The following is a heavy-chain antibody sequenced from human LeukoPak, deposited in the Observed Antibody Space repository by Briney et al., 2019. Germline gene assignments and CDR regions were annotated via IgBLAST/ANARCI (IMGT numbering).Heavy chain of an antibody. Sequence: GGSLRLSCAASGFTFSNYAMTWVRQAPGKGLEWVSIISVSGGTTYYADSVKGRFTISRDNSKNTLYLQMNSLRAEDTALYYCARDGDTVLTRGYYYYMDVWGKGTTVTVSS. D-gene: IGHD4-23*01. CDR3: ARDGDTVLTRGYYYYMDV. V-gene: IGHV3-23*01. CDR1: GFTFSNYA. J-gene: IGHJ6*03. CDR2: ISVSGGTT.